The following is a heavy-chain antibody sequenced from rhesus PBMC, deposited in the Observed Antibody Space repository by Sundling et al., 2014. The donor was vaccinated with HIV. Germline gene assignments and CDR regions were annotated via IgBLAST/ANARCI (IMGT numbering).Heavy chain of an antibody. D-gene: IGHD2-21*01. CDR1: GGSISDSYR. CDR3: ARDEILEYCSGSDCEEYWYLDL. Sequence: QVQLQESGPGVVKPSETLSLTCGVSGGSISDSYRWNWIRQPPGKGLEWIGDIYGSSTNTNYNPSLKSRVTISKDTSKNQLSLKVSSVTAADTAVYYCARDEILEYCSGSDCEEYWYLDLWGPGTPITISS. J-gene: IGHJ2*01. CDR2: IYGSSTNT. V-gene: IGHV4S10*01.